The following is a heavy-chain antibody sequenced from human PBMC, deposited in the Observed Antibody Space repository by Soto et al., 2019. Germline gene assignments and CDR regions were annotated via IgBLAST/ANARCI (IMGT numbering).Heavy chain of an antibody. V-gene: IGHV1-18*01. D-gene: IGHD6-19*01. CDR1: GYSFTNYG. CDR3: TDRGVAPPGAGNTHYYYYMDV. CDR2: ISAYNGDT. Sequence: QDPLVQSGGEVKKPGASVKVSCKASGYSFTNYGITWVRQAPGQGFEWMGWISAYNGDTNYAQKLQGRVTMTTDAITSIADLEVTRLESDAPSLESATDRGVAPPGAGNTHYYYYMDVWGTGTTVTVSS. J-gene: IGHJ6*03.